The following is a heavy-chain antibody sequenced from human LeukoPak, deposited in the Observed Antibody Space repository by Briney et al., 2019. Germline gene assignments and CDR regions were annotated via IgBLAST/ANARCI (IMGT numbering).Heavy chain of an antibody. J-gene: IGHJ4*02. CDR3: ASVLRYFDWLLPFDY. V-gene: IGHV3-23*01. Sequence: GGSLRLSCAASGFTFSSYAMSWVRQAPGKGLEWVSAISGSGGSTYYADSVKGRFTISRDNSKNTLYPQMNSLRAEDTAVYYCASVLRYFDWLLPFDYWGQGTLVTVSS. CDR2: ISGSGGST. D-gene: IGHD3-9*01. CDR1: GFTFSSYA.